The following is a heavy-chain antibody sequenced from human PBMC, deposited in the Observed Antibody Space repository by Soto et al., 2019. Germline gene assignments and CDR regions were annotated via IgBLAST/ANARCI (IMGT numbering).Heavy chain of an antibody. Sequence: QVQLVQSGAEVKKPGASVKVSCKASGYTFTSYYMHWVRQAPGQGLEWMGIINPSGGSTSYAQKFQGRVTMTRDTSTSTVYMELSSLRSEDTAVYYGWGKGDWDDRGDYWGQGTLVTVSS. J-gene: IGHJ4*02. CDR3: WGKGDWDDRGDY. V-gene: IGHV1-46*01. CDR1: GYTFTSYY. D-gene: IGHD1-1*01. CDR2: INPSGGST.